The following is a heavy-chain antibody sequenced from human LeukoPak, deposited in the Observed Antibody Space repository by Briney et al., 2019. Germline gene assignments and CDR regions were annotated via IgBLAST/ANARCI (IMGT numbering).Heavy chain of an antibody. CDR3: ATVSYDSSGYYPGGDY. V-gene: IGHV1-24*01. D-gene: IGHD3-22*01. J-gene: IGHJ4*02. CDR1: GYTLTELS. Sequence: GASVKVSCKVSGYTLTELSMHWVRQAPGKGLEWMGGLDPEDGETIYAQKFQGRVTMTEDTSTDTAYMELSSLRSEDTAVYYCATVSYDSSGYYPGGDYWGQGTLVTVSS. CDR2: LDPEDGET.